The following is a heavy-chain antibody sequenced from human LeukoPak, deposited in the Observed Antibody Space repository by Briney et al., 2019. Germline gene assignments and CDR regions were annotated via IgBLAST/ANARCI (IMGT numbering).Heavy chain of an antibody. Sequence: SETLSLTCTVSGGSISSYYWSWIRQPPGMGLEWIGYIYYSGSTNYNPSLKSRVTISVDTSKNQFSLKLSSVTAADTAVYYCARVKLGMEAFDICGQGTMVTVSS. CDR1: GGSISSYY. V-gene: IGHV4-59*01. CDR2: IYYSGST. J-gene: IGHJ3*02. D-gene: IGHD7-27*01. CDR3: ARVKLGMEAFDI.